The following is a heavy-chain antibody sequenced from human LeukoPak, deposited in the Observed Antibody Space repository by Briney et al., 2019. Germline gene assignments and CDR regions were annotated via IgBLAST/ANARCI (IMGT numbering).Heavy chain of an antibody. CDR3: ARVDLGANRLYYYYGMDV. D-gene: IGHD4/OR15-4a*01. J-gene: IGHJ6*02. V-gene: IGHV3-21*01. CDR1: GFTFSSYS. Sequence: PGGSLRLSCAACGFTFSSYSMNWVRQAPGKGLEWVSSISSSSSYIYYADSVKGRFTISRDNAKNSLYLQMNSLRAEDTAVYYCARVDLGANRLYYYYGMDVWGQGTTVTVSS. CDR2: ISSSSSYI.